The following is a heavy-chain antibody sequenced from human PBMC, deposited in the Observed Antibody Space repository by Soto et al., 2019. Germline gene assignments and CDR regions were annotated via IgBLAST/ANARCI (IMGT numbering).Heavy chain of an antibody. CDR1: GGSITTRWSY. CDR3: AGYRESTMMDY. CDR2: IHYTGVT. V-gene: IGHV4-39*01. D-gene: IGHD3-22*01. J-gene: IGHJ4*02. Sequence: QLQLQESGPGLVRPSEALSLICTVTGGSITTRWSYWGWIRQPPGKGLEWIGIIHYTGVTSYSPSLRSRVTISADTSNSQFSLNLGSVTAADTAVYYCAGYRESTMMDYWGQGTLVTVSS.